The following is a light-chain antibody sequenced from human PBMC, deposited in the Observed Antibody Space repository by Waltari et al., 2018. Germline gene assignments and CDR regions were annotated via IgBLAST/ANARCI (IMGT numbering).Light chain of an antibody. CDR2: GAS. V-gene: IGKV3-20*01. CDR1: QPVSRS. J-gene: IGKJ1*01. CDR3: QHYVRLPAT. Sequence: IVCTQSPGALSLSPGERATLSCRASQPVSRSLAWYQQKPCQAPKLLIYGASTRAPGIPDRFTGSGSGTDFSLTISSLEPEDFAIYFCQHYVRLPATFGQGTKVEIK.